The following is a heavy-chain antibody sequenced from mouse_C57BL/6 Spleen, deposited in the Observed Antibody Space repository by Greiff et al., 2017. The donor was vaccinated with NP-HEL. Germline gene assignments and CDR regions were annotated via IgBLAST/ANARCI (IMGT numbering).Heavy chain of an antibody. CDR3: ARDEGWLLRMDY. D-gene: IGHD2-3*01. CDR2: ISSSSSTI. J-gene: IGHJ4*01. V-gene: IGHV5-17*01. Sequence: EVQLVESGGGLVKPGGSLKLSCAASGFTFSDYGMHWVRQAPEKGLEWVAYISSSSSTIYYADTVKGRFTISRDNAKNTLFLQMTSLRSEDTAMYYCARDEGWLLRMDYWGQGTSVTVSS. CDR1: GFTFSDYG.